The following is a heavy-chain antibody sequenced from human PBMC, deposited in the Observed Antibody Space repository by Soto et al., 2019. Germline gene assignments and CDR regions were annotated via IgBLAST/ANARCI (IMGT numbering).Heavy chain of an antibody. CDR3: ARERPIRGDLDWFDP. CDR2: IYYSGST. CDR1: GGSIGSGGYY. Sequence: PSETLSLTCTVSGGSIGSGGYYWSWIRQHPGRGLEWIGYIYYSGSTYYNPSLKSRVTISVDTSKNQFSLKLSSVTAADTAVYYCARERPIRGDLDWFDPWGQGTLVTVSS. J-gene: IGHJ5*02. V-gene: IGHV4-31*03. D-gene: IGHD2-21*02.